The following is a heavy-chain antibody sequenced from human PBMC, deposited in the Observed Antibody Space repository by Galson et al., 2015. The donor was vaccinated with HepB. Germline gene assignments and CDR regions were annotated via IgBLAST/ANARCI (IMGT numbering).Heavy chain of an antibody. J-gene: IGHJ5*02. CDR3: AREGGDSYYDFWSGINNWFDP. CDR1: GFTFSNYG. D-gene: IGHD3-3*01. V-gene: IGHV3-33*01. Sequence: SLRLSCAASGFTFSNYGMHWVRQAPGKGLEWLAVIWYDGSNQYYADSVKGRFTISRDNSKSTLYLQMNSLRAEDTAVYYCAREGGDSYYDFWSGINNWFDPCGQGPLVTVSS. CDR2: IWYDGSNQ.